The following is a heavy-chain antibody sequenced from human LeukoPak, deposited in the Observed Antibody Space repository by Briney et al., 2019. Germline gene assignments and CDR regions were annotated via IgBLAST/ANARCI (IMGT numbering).Heavy chain of an antibody. D-gene: IGHD1-26*01. J-gene: IGHJ4*02. V-gene: IGHV3-23*01. CDR1: GFTFTTYA. CDR3: AKDRSGSYYGGPFDY. CDR2: ISDSGGST. Sequence: GGSLRLSRAASGFTFTTYAVSWVRQAPGKGLEWVSTISDSGGSTYYADSVKGRFTISRDNSKSTLYLQMNNLRTEDTALYYCAKDRSGSYYGGPFDYWGQGTLVTVSS.